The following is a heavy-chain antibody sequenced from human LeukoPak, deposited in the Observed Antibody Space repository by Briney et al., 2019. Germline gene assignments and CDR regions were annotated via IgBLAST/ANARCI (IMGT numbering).Heavy chain of an antibody. CDR2: IIPIFGTA. CDR1: GGAFSSYA. CDR3: ALVINAFDI. D-gene: IGHD2-8*02. J-gene: IGHJ3*02. Sequence: SVKVSCKASGGAFSSYAISWVRQAPGQGVEWMGGIIPIFGTANYEQKFQGRVTITTDESTSTAYMELSSLRSEDTAVYYCALVINAFDIWGQGTMVTVSS. V-gene: IGHV1-69*05.